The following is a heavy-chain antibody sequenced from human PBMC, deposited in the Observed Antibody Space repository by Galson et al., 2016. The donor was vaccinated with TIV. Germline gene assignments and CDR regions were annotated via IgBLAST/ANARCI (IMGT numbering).Heavy chain of an antibody. CDR3: ARSGDYSCYFYYMDV. Sequence: SVKVSCKASGYSLSSSAMNWVRQAPGQGLEWMGWINTRNGNPTYAQGFTGRFVFSLDASVSTAYLQINSLKPEDTAVYYCARSGDYSCYFYYMDVWGKGTTVTVSS. D-gene: IGHD4-17*01. CDR2: INTRNGNP. CDR1: GYSLSSSA. V-gene: IGHV7-4-1*02. J-gene: IGHJ6*03.